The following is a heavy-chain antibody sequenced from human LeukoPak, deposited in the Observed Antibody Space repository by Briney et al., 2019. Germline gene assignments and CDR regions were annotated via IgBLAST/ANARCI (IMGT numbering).Heavy chain of an antibody. D-gene: IGHD2-15*01. J-gene: IGHJ6*03. CDR2: INHSGST. Sequence: KPSETLSLTCAVYGGSFSGYYWSWIRQPPGKGLERIGEINHSGSTNYNPSLKSRVTISVDTSKNQFSLKLSSVTAADTAVYYCARSGRYCSGGSCYYYYYYMDVWGKGTTVTVSS. CDR1: GGSFSGYY. V-gene: IGHV4-34*01. CDR3: ARSGRYCSGGSCYYYYYYMDV.